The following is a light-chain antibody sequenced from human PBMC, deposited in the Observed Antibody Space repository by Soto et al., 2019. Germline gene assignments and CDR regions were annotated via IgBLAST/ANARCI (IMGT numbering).Light chain of an antibody. V-gene: IGKV1-39*01. Sequence: DIQMTQSPSSLSASVGDRVTITCRASQSISSYLNWYQQKPGKAPKLLIYAASSLQSGVPSRFSGSVSGTDFTLTISSLQSEDFATYYCQQSYSTPRDTFGGGTKVEIK. CDR3: QQSYSTPRDT. CDR2: AAS. CDR1: QSISSY. J-gene: IGKJ4*01.